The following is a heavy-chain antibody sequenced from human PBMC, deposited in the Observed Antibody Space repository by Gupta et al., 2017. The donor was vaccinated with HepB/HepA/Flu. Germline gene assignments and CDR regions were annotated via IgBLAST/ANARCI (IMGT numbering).Heavy chain of an antibody. CDR1: GDSIGSGTYF. CDR3: SRGRFGDLFDD. V-gene: IGHV4-31*02. D-gene: IGHD3-10*01. CDR2: IHYTGST. Sequence: QVQLQESGPRLVKPSQTLSLTCTVSGDSIGSGTYFWTWIRQHPQKGLEWIGFIHYTGSTSYNPSLKSRISISLDTSQNQFSLNMESVTAADTAVYFCSRGRFGDLFDDGGQGILVTVSS. J-gene: IGHJ4*02.